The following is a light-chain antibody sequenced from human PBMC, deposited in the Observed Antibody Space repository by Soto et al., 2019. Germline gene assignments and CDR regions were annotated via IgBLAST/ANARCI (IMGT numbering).Light chain of an antibody. J-gene: IGLJ2*01. V-gene: IGLV2-14*03. Sequence: QSALTQPASVSGSPGQSITISCTGTSSDIGSYNYVSWYQQLPGKVPKLMIYGVSNRPSGVSNRFSGSKSGNTASLTISGLXXEDEADYYCSSYTFSSTLVVFGGGTKVTVL. CDR2: GVS. CDR1: SSDIGSYNY. CDR3: SSYTFSSTLVV.